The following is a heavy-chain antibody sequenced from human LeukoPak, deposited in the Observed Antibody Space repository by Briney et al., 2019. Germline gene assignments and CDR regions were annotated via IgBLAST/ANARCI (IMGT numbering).Heavy chain of an antibody. D-gene: IGHD3-22*01. CDR3: ARDHYYDSSGYPSLRY. CDR2: IYHSGST. V-gene: IGHV4-30-2*01. J-gene: IGHJ4*02. CDR1: GGSISSGGYS. Sequence: PSETLSLTCAVSGGSISSGGYSWSWIRQPPGTGLEWIGYIYHSGSTYYNPSLKSRVTISVDRSKNQFSPKLSSVTAADTAVYYCARDHYYDSSGYPSLRYWGQGTLVTVSS.